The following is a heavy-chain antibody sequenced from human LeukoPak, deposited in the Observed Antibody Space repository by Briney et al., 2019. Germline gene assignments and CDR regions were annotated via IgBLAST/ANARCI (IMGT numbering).Heavy chain of an antibody. D-gene: IGHD3-10*01. J-gene: IGHJ4*02. CDR1: GFTVSSNY. CDR3: ARDSMVRGVSAAY. V-gene: IGHV3-66*01. Sequence: GGSLRLSCAASGFTVSSNYMSWVRQAPGKGLEWVSVIYSGGSTYYADSVKGRFTISRDNSKNTLYLQMNNLRAEDTAVYYCARDSMVRGVSAAYWGQGTLVTVSS. CDR2: IYSGGST.